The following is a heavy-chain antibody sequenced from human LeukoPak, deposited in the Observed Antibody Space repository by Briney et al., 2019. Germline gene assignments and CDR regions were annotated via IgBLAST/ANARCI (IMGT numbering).Heavy chain of an antibody. J-gene: IGHJ4*02. D-gene: IGHD6-19*01. V-gene: IGHV4-39*01. Sequence: SETLSLTCTVFNDSISSATYCWGWIRQPPGKGLEWIGSNSGSTYYSPSLKSRVTISVDMSKSHFSLKLNSVTAADTAVYYCARHSSGWYSPFDDWGQGTLVTVSS. CDR3: ARHSSGWYSPFDD. CDR2: NSGST. CDR1: NDSISSATYC.